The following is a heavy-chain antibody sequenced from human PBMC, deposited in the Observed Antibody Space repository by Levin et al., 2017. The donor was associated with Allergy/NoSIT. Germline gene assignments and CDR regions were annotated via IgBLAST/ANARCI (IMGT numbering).Heavy chain of an antibody. Sequence: SETLSLTCAVSGGSVSNYYWSWIRQPAGKGLEWIGRIHTTGSTSYNPSVKSRVTMSMDTSKNQFSLKLSSLTAADTAVYYCARDPFRSSYDFWGQGTLVTVSS. V-gene: IGHV4-4*07. D-gene: IGHD6-13*01. CDR3: ARDPFRSSYDF. CDR1: GGSVSNYY. CDR2: IHTTGST. J-gene: IGHJ4*02.